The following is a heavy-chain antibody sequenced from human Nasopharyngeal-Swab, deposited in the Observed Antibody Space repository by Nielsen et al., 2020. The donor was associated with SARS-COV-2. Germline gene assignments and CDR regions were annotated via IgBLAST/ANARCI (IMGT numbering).Heavy chain of an antibody. V-gene: IGHV1-46*01. Sequence: WVRQAPGQGLEWMGIINPGGGSARYSQNFQGRVTMTRDTSTSTVYMELSSLRSEDTAVYYCARGGDPREVGAAKDGFDPWG. J-gene: IGHJ5*02. D-gene: IGHD1-26*01. CDR3: ARGGDPREVGAAKDGFDP. CDR2: INPGGGSA.